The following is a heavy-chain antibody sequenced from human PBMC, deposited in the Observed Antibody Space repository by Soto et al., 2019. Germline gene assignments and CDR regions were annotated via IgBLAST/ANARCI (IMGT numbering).Heavy chain of an antibody. CDR2: INNDGSNA. CDR1: GFTFSNSW. CDR3: ARDETGPDD. V-gene: IGHV3-74*01. Sequence: GGSLRLSCRVSGFTFSNSWMHWVRHTPGKGLMWVSRINNDGSNAAYADSVKGRFTISRDNAKNTLYMYMNFLRVEDTAVYYCARDETGPDDWGQGTRVTVSS. J-gene: IGHJ6*02.